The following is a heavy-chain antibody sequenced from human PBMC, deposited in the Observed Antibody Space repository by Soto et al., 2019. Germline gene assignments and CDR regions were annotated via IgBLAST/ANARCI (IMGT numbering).Heavy chain of an antibody. Sequence: EVQVVESGGGLTQPGGSLRLSCAASGFSVSDHYMTWVRQAPGKGLECVSVIYSGGGTSYADPVRGRFTISRDISKSTVFLQMNSLRAEDTAFYYCARGSGYEGFDLWGQGTLVTVSS. CDR1: GFSVSDHY. CDR2: IYSGGGT. D-gene: IGHD5-12*01. J-gene: IGHJ4*02. CDR3: ARGSGYEGFDL. V-gene: IGHV3-53*01.